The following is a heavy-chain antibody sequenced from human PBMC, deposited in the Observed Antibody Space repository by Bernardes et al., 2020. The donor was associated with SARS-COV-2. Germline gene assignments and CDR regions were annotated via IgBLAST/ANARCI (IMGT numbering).Heavy chain of an antibody. D-gene: IGHD6-19*01. V-gene: IGHV3-23*01. Sequence: VGSLSLSCAASGFTFHSHAMAWVRQAPGKGLEWVSGISDRGGSKFYADSVKGRFTISRDNSINTVNLQINSLRGEDTAIYYCVKDAGGVAVSWGQGTLVTVSS. CDR1: GFTFHSHA. J-gene: IGHJ5*02. CDR3: VKDAGGVAVS. CDR2: ISDRGGSK.